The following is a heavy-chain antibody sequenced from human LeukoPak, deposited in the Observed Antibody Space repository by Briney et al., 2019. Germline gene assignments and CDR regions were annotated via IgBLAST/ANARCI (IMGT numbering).Heavy chain of an antibody. Sequence: PSETLSLTCTVSGGSISSSSYYWGWIRQPPGKGLEWIGSIYYSGSTYYNPSLKSRVTISVDTSKNQFSLKLSSVTAADTAVYYCARVRYYDSSGYYRTFDYWGQGTLVTVSS. CDR1: GGSISSSSYY. CDR3: ARVRYYDSSGYYRTFDY. J-gene: IGHJ4*02. CDR2: IYYSGST. D-gene: IGHD3-22*01. V-gene: IGHV4-39*07.